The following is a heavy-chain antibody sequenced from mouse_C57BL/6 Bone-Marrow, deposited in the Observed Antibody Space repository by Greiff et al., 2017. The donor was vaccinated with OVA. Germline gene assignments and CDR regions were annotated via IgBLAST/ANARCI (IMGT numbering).Heavy chain of an antibody. Sequence: VQLQQSGAELVRPGSSVKLSCKASGYTFTSYWMHWVKQRPIQGLEWIGNIDPSDSETHYNQKFKDKATLTVDKSSSTAYMQLSSLTSEDSAVYYCARQEYSNPYAMDYWGQGTSVTVSS. CDR3: ARQEYSNPYAMDY. V-gene: IGHV1-52*01. CDR2: IDPSDSET. CDR1: GYTFTSYW. D-gene: IGHD2-5*01. J-gene: IGHJ4*01.